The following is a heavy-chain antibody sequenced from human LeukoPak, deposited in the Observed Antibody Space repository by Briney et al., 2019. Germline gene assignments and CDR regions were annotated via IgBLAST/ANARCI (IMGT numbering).Heavy chain of an antibody. D-gene: IGHD6-19*01. Sequence: SVKVSCKASGGTFSSYAISWVRQAPGQGLERMGRIIPIFGTANYAQKFQGRVTITTDESTSTAYMELSSLRSEDTAVYYCARVKPGIAVAGTFDYWGQGTLVTVSS. J-gene: IGHJ4*02. CDR2: IIPIFGTA. CDR3: ARVKPGIAVAGTFDY. CDR1: GGTFSSYA. V-gene: IGHV1-69*05.